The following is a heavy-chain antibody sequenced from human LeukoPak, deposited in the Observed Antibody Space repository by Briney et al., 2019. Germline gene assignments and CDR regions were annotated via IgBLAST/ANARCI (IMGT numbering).Heavy chain of an antibody. D-gene: IGHD4-23*01. Sequence: SVKVSCKASGGTFSRTTINWVRQAPGEGLEWMGGIIPVSGTPTYAQKFQGRVTITTDESTNTAYMKLSNVTSEDTAVYYCAGEDDGGEGNPPSFDYWGQGTLVTVSS. V-gene: IGHV1-69*05. CDR1: GGTFSRTT. CDR3: AGEDDGGEGNPPSFDY. J-gene: IGHJ4*02. CDR2: IIPVSGTP.